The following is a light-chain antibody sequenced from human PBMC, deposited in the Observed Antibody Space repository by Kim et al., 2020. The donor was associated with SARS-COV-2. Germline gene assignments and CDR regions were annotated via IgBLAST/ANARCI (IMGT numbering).Light chain of an antibody. CDR2: GAS. V-gene: IGKV3-15*01. CDR1: PSVSSN. J-gene: IGKJ4*01. CDR3: QQYSHWPRT. Sequence: EIVMTQSPATLSVSPGERATLYCRASPSVSSNFAWYQQKPGQAPRLLIYGASTRANGIPGRFSGSGSGTEFTRTISSLQSEDFAVYYCQQYSHWPRTFGGGTKVDIK.